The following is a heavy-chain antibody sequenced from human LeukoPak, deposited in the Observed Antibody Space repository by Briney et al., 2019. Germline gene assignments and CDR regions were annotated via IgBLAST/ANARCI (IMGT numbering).Heavy chain of an antibody. V-gene: IGHV1-46*01. CDR2: INPSGGST. CDR1: GYTFTSYY. J-gene: IGHJ4*02. Sequence: GASVKVSCKASGYTFTSYYMHWVRQAPGQGLEWMGIINPSGGSTSYAQKFQDRVTISADKFTSTVFMDLSSLRSEDTAVYYCARQLSAYNMGGDPFNYWGQGTLVTVSS. CDR3: ARQLSAYNMGGDPFNY. D-gene: IGHD3-16*02.